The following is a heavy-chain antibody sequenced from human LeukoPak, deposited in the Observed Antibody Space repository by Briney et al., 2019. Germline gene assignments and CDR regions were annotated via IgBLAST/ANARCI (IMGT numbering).Heavy chain of an antibody. Sequence: GASVKVSCKASGYTFTGYYMHWVRQDPGQGLEWMGWINPNSGGTNYAQKFQGRVTMTRDTSISTAYMELSRLRSDDTAVYYCARDLSAARGWAWLWGRGTLVTVSS. CDR1: GYTFTGYY. D-gene: IGHD6-6*01. V-gene: IGHV1-2*02. J-gene: IGHJ2*01. CDR2: INPNSGGT. CDR3: ARDLSAARGWAWL.